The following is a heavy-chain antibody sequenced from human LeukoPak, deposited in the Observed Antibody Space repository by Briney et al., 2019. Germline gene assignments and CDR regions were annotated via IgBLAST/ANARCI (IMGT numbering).Heavy chain of an antibody. J-gene: IGHJ6*02. CDR2: IYPGDSDT. D-gene: IGHD5-18*01. V-gene: IGHV5-51*01. CDR3: ARFTLEDTAMVVGGMDV. CDR1: GYSFTSYW. Sequence: GESLKISCKGSGYSFTSYWIGWVRQMPGKGLEWMGIIYPGDSDTRYSPSFQGQVTISADKSISTAYLQWSSLKASDTAMYYCARFTLEDTAMVVGGMDVWGQGTTVTVSS.